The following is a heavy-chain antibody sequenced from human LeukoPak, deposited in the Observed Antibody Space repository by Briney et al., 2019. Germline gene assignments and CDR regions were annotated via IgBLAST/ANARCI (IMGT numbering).Heavy chain of an antibody. CDR3: ARGESYTSSGYYY. CDR1: GGTFSNYA. V-gene: IGHV1-69*05. D-gene: IGHD3-22*01. J-gene: IGHJ4*02. CDR2: FMLIFGTA. Sequence: SVKVSCKASGGTFSNYAISWVRQAPGQGLEWMGGFMLIFGTANHAQKFQGRVTITTDESTTTAYMELSSLKSEDTAVYYCARGESYTSSGYYYWGQGTLVTVSS.